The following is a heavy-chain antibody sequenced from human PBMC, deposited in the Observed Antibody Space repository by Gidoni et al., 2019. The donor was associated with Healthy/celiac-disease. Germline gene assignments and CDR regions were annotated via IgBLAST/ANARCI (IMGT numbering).Heavy chain of an antibody. CDR1: GFTFSGYA. CDR2: ISYDGSNK. J-gene: IGHJ4*02. Sequence: QVQLVESGGGVVQPGRSLRLSCAASGFTFSGYAMHWVRQAPGKGLEWVAVISYDGSNKYYADSVKGRFTISRDNSKNTLYLQMNSLRAEDTAVYYCAKDQGSSGTCIDYWGQGTLVTVSS. D-gene: IGHD6-19*01. V-gene: IGHV3-30*04. CDR3: AKDQGSSGTCIDY.